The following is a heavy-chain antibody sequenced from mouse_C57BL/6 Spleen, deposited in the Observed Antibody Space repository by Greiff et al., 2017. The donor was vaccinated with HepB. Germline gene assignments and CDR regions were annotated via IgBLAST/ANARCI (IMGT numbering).Heavy chain of an antibody. CDR1: GFSFNTYA. Sequence: DVMLVESGGGLVQPKGSLKLSCAASGFSFNTYAMNWVRQAPGKGLEWVARIRSKSNNYATYYADSVKDRFTISRDDSESMLYLQMNNLKTEDTAMYYCVRQGQRDYYAMDYWGQGTSVTVSS. CDR2: IRSKSNNYAT. D-gene: IGHD3-3*01. J-gene: IGHJ4*01. V-gene: IGHV10-1*01. CDR3: VRQGQRDYYAMDY.